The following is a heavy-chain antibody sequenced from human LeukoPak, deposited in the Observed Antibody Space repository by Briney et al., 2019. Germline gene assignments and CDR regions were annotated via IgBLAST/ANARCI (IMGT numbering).Heavy chain of an antibody. Sequence: SETLSLNCTVSGGSISSYYWSWIRQPPGKGLEWIGYIYYSGSTNYNPSLKSRVTISVDTSKNQFSLKLSSVTAADTAVYYCAAESSSGGSPKAFDIWGQGTMVTVSS. D-gene: IGHD6-13*01. CDR2: IYYSGST. CDR3: AAESSSGGSPKAFDI. J-gene: IGHJ3*02. V-gene: IGHV4-59*01. CDR1: GGSISSYY.